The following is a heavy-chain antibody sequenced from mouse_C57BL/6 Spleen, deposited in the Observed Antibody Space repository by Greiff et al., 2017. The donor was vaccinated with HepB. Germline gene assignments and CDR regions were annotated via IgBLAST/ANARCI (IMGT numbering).Heavy chain of an antibody. Sequence: EVMLVESGGGLVQPGGSLSLSCAASGFTFTDYYMSWVRQPPGKALEWLGFIRNKANGYTTEYSASVKGRFTIPRDNSQSILYLQMNALRAEDSATYYCARAGAGYFDYWGQGTTLTVSS. V-gene: IGHV7-3*01. CDR1: GFTFTDYY. CDR3: ARAGAGYFDY. J-gene: IGHJ2*01. CDR2: IRNKANGYTT.